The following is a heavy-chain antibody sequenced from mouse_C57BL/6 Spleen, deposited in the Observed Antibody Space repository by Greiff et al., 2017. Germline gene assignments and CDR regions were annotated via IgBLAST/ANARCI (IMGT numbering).Heavy chain of an antibody. V-gene: IGHV5-17*01. CDR2: ISSGSSTI. CDR1: GFTFSDYG. Sequence: EVTVVESGGGLVKPGGSLKLSCAASGFTFSDYGMHWVRQAPETGLEWVAYISSGSSTIYYADTVKGRFTISRDNAKNTLFLQRTSLRSEDTAIEYCARRGYDVEFYAMDYGGQGTSVTVSS. J-gene: IGHJ4*01. D-gene: IGHD2-2*01. CDR3: ARRGYDVEFYAMDY.